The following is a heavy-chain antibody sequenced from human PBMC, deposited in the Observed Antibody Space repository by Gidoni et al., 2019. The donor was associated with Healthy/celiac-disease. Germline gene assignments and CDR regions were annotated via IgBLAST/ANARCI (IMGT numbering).Heavy chain of an antibody. CDR3: ARGRELLNWFDP. Sequence: QLQLQESGPGLVKPSQTLSLTCTVSGGSIRSSSYYWGWNRQPPGQGLEWIGSIYYSGSTYYNPSLKSRVTISVDTSKNQFSLKLSSVTAADTAVYYCARGRELLNWFDPWGQGTLVTVSS. D-gene: IGHD1-26*01. CDR2: IYYSGST. V-gene: IGHV4-39*07. CDR1: GGSIRSSSYY. J-gene: IGHJ5*02.